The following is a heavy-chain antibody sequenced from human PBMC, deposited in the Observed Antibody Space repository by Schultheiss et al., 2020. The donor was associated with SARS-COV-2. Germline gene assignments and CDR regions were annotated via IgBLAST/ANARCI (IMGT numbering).Heavy chain of an antibody. D-gene: IGHD2-2*01. CDR3: AREDIVVVDGMDV. V-gene: IGHV3-33*08. J-gene: IGHJ6*02. CDR1: GFTFSSYG. CDR2: IWYDGSNK. Sequence: GESLKISCAASGFTFSSYGMHWVRQAPGKGLEWVAVIWYDGSNKYYADSVKGRFTISRDNSKNTLYLQMNSLRAEDTAVYYCAREDIVVVDGMDVWGQGTTVTVSS.